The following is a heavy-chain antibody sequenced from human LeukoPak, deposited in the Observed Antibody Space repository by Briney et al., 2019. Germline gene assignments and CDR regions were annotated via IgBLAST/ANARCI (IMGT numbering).Heavy chain of an antibody. V-gene: IGHV3-53*01. CDR1: TFIFAGNY. J-gene: IGHJ4*02. CDR2: IYQGGST. Sequence: PGETQTLTCAVYTFIFAGNYMSWIRQPPGKGLEWVSDIYQGGSTYYNDSVKGRFTISRDISKNTLHLQMNNLRVDDTAVYYCARVRDVYNHVFENWGQGTLVTVS. CDR3: ARVRDVYNHVFEN. D-gene: IGHD5-24*01.